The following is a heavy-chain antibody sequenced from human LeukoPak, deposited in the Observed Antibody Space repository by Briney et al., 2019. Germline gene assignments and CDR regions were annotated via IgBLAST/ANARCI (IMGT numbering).Heavy chain of an antibody. V-gene: IGHV3-23*01. CDR2: ISGSGGST. Sequence: GGSLRLSCAVSGFTFNTYAMSWVRQAPGKGLEWVSAISGSGGSTYYADSVKGRFTISRDNSKNTLYLQMNSLRAEDTAVYYCAKPGTDSSFDYYYYMDVWGEGTTVTVSS. CDR3: AKPGTDSSFDYYYYMDV. J-gene: IGHJ6*03. CDR1: GFTFNTYA. D-gene: IGHD1-7*01.